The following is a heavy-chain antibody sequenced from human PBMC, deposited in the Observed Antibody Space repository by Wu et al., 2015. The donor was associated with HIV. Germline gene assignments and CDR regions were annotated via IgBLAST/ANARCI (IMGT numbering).Heavy chain of an antibody. CDR1: GGTASDDSASTFA. V-gene: IGHV1-69*05. CDR2: IIPIFGET. J-gene: IGHJ4*02. Sequence: QVQLVQSATEVKRPGSSVRLSCKASGGTASDDSASTFAMSWVRQAPGQGLEWVGGIIPIFGETNYAQLLQDRVTVTTDTFTGTTYLDLRRLRVDDTALYFCVRGARYAGSYYSNNWGQGTLVSVSS. CDR3: VRGARYAGSYYSNN. D-gene: IGHD1-26*01.